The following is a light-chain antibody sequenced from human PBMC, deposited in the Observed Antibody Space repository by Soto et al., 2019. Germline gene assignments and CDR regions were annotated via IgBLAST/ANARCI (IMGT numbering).Light chain of an antibody. CDR1: TSDVGGYSL. CDR3: CSYAGNYSYV. Sequence: QSVLAQPASVSGSPGQSITISCSGTTSDVGGYSLVSWYQQHTAKAPKLLIYEGTQRPSGVSSRFSGSKSGNTASLTISGLQAEDEADYYCCSYAGNYSYVFGTGTKVTVL. J-gene: IGLJ1*01. CDR2: EGT. V-gene: IGLV2-23*01.